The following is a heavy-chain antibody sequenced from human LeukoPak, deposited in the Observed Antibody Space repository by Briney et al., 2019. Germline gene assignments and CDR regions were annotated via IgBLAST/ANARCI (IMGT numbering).Heavy chain of an antibody. CDR3: ARRGVSAWIQPNWYFDL. CDR2: IHHSGST. Sequence: RSSETLSLTCTVSGDSISRGRYYWGWIRQPPGKELVWIGIIHHSGSTYDNPSLKSRVSISVDTSKNHFSLKLSSVTAEDTVVYYCARRGVSAWIQPNWYFDLWGRGTLVTVSS. CDR1: GDSISRGRYY. D-gene: IGHD5-18*01. J-gene: IGHJ2*01. V-gene: IGHV4-38-2*02.